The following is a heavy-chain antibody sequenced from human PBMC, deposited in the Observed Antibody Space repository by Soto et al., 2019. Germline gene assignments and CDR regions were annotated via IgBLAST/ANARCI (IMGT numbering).Heavy chain of an antibody. CDR3: ARDGAGVVVVAASGDWFDP. CDR2: ISAYNGNT. J-gene: IGHJ5*02. Sequence: QVQLVQSGAEVKKPGASVKVSCKASGYTFTSYGISWVRQAPGQGLEWMGWISAYNGNTNYAQKLQGRVTMTTDTCTRTAYRELRSLRADDTAVYYCARDGAGVVVVAASGDWFDPWGQGTLVTVSS. D-gene: IGHD2-15*01. V-gene: IGHV1-18*01. CDR1: GYTFTSYG.